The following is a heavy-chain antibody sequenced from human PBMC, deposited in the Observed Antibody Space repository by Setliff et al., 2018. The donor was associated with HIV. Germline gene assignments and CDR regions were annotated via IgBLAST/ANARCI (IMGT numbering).Heavy chain of an antibody. V-gene: IGHV1-2*02. CDR3: ATDSNFGGIVTPWDY. D-gene: IGHD1-26*01. Sequence: ASVKVSCKASGYTFTGHYLHWVRQAPGQGLEWLGWGNPNSGDAIYAQNFQGRVTMTRDTSINAAYMELRGLRSDDTAVYYCATDSNFGGIVTPWDYWGQGTLVTVSS. CDR1: GYTFTGHY. CDR2: GNPNSGDA. J-gene: IGHJ4*02.